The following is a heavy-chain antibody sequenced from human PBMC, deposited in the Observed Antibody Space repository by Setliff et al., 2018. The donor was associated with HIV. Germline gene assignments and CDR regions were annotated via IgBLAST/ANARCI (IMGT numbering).Heavy chain of an antibody. V-gene: IGHV3-48*04. CDR2: IGSSNHGI. J-gene: IGHJ4*01. D-gene: IGHD3-10*01. CDR1: GFTFSNSW. CDR3: ASFFGDYGY. Sequence: GGSLRLSCAASGFTFSNSWMTWVRQAPGKGLDWVAHIGSSNHGIHYTASVQGRFTVSRDNANNLLFLQMNNLRVEDTAVYYCASFFGDYGYWGHGTLVTVSS.